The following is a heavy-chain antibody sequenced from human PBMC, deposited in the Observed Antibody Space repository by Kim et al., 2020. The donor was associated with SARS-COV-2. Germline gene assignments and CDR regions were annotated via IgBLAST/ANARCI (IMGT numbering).Heavy chain of an antibody. D-gene: IGHD6-13*01. Sequence: LKSRVTIAVDTSKNQFSLNLSSVTAADTAVYYCVRGRYSSSWYGARWWFDPWGQGTLVTVSS. V-gene: IGHV4-34*01. J-gene: IGHJ5*02. CDR3: VRGRYSSSWYGARWWFDP.